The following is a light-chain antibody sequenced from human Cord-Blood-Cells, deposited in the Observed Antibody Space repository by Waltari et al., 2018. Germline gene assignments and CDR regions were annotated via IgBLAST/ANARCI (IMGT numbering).Light chain of an antibody. J-gene: IGKJ4*01. Sequence: EIVLTQSPGTLSLSPGESATLSCRASQSVSSSYLAWYQQQPVQAPRPLIYGASSRATGIPDRLSGSGSGTDFTLTISSLEPEDFVVYYCQQYGSAPTTFGGGTKVEIK. CDR1: QSVSSSY. CDR3: QQYGSAPTT. CDR2: GAS. V-gene: IGKV3-20*01.